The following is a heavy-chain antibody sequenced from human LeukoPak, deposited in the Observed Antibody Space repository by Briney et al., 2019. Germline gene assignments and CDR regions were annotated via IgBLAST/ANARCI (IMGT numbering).Heavy chain of an antibody. Sequence: ASVKVSCKASGYTFTSYGISWVRQAPGQGLEWMGWISAYNGNTNYAQKLQGRVTMTTDTSTSTAYMELRSLRSDDTAVYYCARDSSHASAAGSYYYYGMDVWGQGTTVTVSS. D-gene: IGHD6-13*01. CDR2: ISAYNGNT. CDR3: ARDSSHASAAGSYYYYGMDV. J-gene: IGHJ6*02. CDR1: GYTFTSYG. V-gene: IGHV1-18*01.